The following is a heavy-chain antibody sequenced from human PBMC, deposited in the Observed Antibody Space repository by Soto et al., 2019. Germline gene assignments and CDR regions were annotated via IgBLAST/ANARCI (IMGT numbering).Heavy chain of an antibody. V-gene: IGHV4-30-2*01. CDR2: IYHSGST. CDR3: ASYFEYSSSSRPSYWFDX. CDR1: GGSISSVGYS. D-gene: IGHD6-6*01. J-gene: IGHJ5*02. Sequence: SDTLSLTCAVSGGSISSVGYSWSWIRQPPGKGLELIGYIYHSGSTYYNPSLKSRVTISVDRSKNQFSLKLSSVTAADTAVYYCASYFEYSSSSRPSYWFDXWGQGTLVTVSX.